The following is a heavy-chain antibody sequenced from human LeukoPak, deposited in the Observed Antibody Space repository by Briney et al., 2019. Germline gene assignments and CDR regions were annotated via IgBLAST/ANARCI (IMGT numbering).Heavy chain of an antibody. CDR1: GGSTRSGGYY. J-gene: IGHJ6*03. CDR2: INSSGNT. V-gene: IGHV4-61*02. D-gene: IGHD2-21*02. Sequence: SQTLSLTCTVSGGSTRSGGYYWTWVRQPAGKGLEWIGRINSSGNTNYNPSLKSRVTISVDTSKNQFSLKLNSVTAADTALYYCARGRGGDPHYYYYMDVWGKGTTVTVSS. CDR3: ARGRGGDPHYYYYMDV.